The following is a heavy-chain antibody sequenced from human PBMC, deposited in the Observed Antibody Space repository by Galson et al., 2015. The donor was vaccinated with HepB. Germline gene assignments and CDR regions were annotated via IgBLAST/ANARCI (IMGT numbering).Heavy chain of an antibody. CDR1: GFTFNYYG. D-gene: IGHD6-6*01. V-gene: IGHV3-48*01. CDR2: ISSNSRSI. J-gene: IGHJ4*02. Sequence: SLRLSCAASGFTFNYYGMDWVRQAPGKGLEWVSYISSNSRSITYADSVRGRFTISRDNAKNSVYLQMNSLRAEDTAVYYCARGGAARPDYWGQGALVTVSS. CDR3: ARGGAARPDY.